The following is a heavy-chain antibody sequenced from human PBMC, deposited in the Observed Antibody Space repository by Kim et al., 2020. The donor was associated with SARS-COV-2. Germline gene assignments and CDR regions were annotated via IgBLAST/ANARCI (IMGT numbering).Heavy chain of an antibody. CDR2: YD. Sequence: YDDYAESVKSRITVTPDTSKNQFSLELNAVTPEDTGVYYCARGRDRSMDVWGQGTTVTVSS. J-gene: IGHJ6*02. D-gene: IGHD3-10*01. CDR3: ARGRDRSMDV. V-gene: IGHV6-1*01.